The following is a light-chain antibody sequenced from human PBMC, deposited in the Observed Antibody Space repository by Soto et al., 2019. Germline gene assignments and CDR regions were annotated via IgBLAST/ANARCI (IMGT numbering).Light chain of an antibody. Sequence: QSVLTQPASVSGSPGQSITISCTGTSSDVGGYNYVSWYQQFPGTAPKLLSYDNNKRPSGIPDRFSGSRSGTSATLDITGLQTGDEADYYCGTWDSSLSAVVFGGGTKLTVL. J-gene: IGLJ3*02. V-gene: IGLV1-51*01. CDR1: SSDVGGYNY. CDR3: GTWDSSLSAVV. CDR2: DNN.